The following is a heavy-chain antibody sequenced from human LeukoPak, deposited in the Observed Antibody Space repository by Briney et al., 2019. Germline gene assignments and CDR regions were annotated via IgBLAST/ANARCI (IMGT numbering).Heavy chain of an antibody. Sequence: PSETLSLICTVSGGSFSSTTSYWGWIRQPPGKGLEWIGSISYSGGTYYIQSLKSRVTISVDTSKNHFSLQQTPVTAADTALYYCAIHYYDSSGYYPWYFDYWGQGTLVTVSS. CDR3: AIHYYDSSGYYPWYFDY. CDR1: GGSFSSTTSY. J-gene: IGHJ4*02. D-gene: IGHD3-22*01. V-gene: IGHV4-39*01. CDR2: ISYSGGT.